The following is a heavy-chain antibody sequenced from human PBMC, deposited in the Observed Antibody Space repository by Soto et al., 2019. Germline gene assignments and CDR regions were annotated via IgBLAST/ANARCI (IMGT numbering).Heavy chain of an antibody. D-gene: IGHD4-17*01. Sequence: EVQLVESGGGLVQPGRSLRLSCAASGFTFDDYAMHWVRQAPGKGLEWVSGISWNSGSIGYADSVKGRFTISRDNAKNSLYLQMNSLRAEDTALYYCAKGALHGDYGLFYMDVWGKGTTVTVSS. J-gene: IGHJ6*03. V-gene: IGHV3-9*01. CDR1: GFTFDDYA. CDR2: ISWNSGSI. CDR3: AKGALHGDYGLFYMDV.